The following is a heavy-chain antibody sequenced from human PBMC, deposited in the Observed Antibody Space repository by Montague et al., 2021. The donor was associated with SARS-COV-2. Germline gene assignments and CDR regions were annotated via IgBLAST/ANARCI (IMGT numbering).Heavy chain of an antibody. Sequence: TLSLTCTVSGGSISSGSHYWDWIRQHPGKGLEFIGFISNSVSTYYNPSLKSRVSISVDTSKNQFSLKLTSVTAADTAVYCCARDRGRTTTVFLYAFDVWGQGAMVTVSS. CDR1: GGSISSGSHY. V-gene: IGHV4-31*03. CDR3: ARDRGRTTTVFLYAFDV. D-gene: IGHD4-17*01. J-gene: IGHJ3*01. CDR2: ISNSVST.